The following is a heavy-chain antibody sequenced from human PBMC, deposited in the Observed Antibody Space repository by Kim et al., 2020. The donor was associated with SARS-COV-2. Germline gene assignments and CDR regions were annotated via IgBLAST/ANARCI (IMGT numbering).Heavy chain of an antibody. CDR3: ATVSTAAAGTLDY. D-gene: IGHD6-13*01. Sequence: YADAVKGRFTISRDNSKNSLHLQMNSLRAEDTAMYYCATVSTAAAGTLDYWGQGALVTVSS. V-gene: IGHV3-11*01. J-gene: IGHJ4*02.